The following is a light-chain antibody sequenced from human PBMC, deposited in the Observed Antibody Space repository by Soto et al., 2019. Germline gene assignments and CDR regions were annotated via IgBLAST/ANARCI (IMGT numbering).Light chain of an antibody. V-gene: IGKV3-15*01. CDR1: QSVSSN. CDR2: GAS. CDR3: QQYGSSPRT. Sequence: EIVMTQSPATLSVSPGERATLSCRASQSVSSNLAWYQQKPGQAPRLLIYGASTRATGIAAKFSGSGSGTELTLTISRLEPDDFAVYYCQQYGSSPRTFGQGTKVDIK. J-gene: IGKJ1*01.